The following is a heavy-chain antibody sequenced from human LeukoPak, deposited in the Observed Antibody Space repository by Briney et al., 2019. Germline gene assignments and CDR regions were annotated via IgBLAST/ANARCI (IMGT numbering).Heavy chain of an antibody. V-gene: IGHV1-69*13. CDR3: AREGEGAAAWFDP. CDR1: GGTFSSYA. J-gene: IGHJ5*02. CDR2: IIPIFGTA. D-gene: IGHD6-13*01. Sequence: EASVKVSCKASGGTFSSYAISWVRQAPGQGLEWMGGIIPIFGTANYAQKFQGRVTITADESTSTAYMELSSLRSEDTAVYYCAREGEGAAAWFDPWGQGTLVTVSS.